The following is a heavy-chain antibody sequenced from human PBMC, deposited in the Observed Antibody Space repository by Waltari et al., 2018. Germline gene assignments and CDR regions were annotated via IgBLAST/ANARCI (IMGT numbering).Heavy chain of an antibody. J-gene: IGHJ4*02. V-gene: IGHV3-23*04. D-gene: IGHD3-10*01. CDR2: TTDSGFTT. CDR1: GFTINNNA. Sequence: EVQLVESGGGLVQPGESLRLSCAASGFTINNNAISWVRQAPGKGLEWVSSTTDSGFTTYYADFVKGRSIISTDNSRNTGYLEMNTVRVEDTALYFCARGLGELLPFDFWGQGTMVTVSS. CDR3: ARGLGELLPFDF.